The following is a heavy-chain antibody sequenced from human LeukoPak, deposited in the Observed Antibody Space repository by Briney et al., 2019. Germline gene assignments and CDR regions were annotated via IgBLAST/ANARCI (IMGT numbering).Heavy chain of an antibody. D-gene: IGHD3-22*01. V-gene: IGHV3-21*04. CDR2: ISSSSSYI. CDR3: XXXXXXXDSSGYYSAFDY. J-gene: IGHJ4*02. CDR1: GFTFSSYS. Sequence: GGSLRLSCAASGFTFSSYSMNWVRQAPGKGLEWVSSISSSSSYIYYADSVKGRFTISRDNSKNTLYLQMNSLRAEDTAVYYXXXXXXXXDSSGYYSAFDYWGQGTLVTVSS.